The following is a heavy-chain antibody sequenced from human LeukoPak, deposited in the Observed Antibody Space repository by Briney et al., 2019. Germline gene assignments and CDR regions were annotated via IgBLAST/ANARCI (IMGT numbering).Heavy chain of an antibody. D-gene: IGHD6-19*01. V-gene: IGHV1-2*02. CDR1: GYTFTGYY. CDR3: ASYRRGWSSHFDY. J-gene: IGHJ4*02. Sequence: ASVKVSCKASGYTFTGYYMHWVRQAPGQGLEWMGWINPNSGDTNYAQIFQGRVTMTRDTSISTAYMELSRLKSDDTAHYYCASYRRGWSSHFDYWGQGTLVTVSS. CDR2: INPNSGDT.